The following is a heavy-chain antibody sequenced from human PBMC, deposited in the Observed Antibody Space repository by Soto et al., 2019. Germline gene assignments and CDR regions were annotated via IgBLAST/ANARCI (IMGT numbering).Heavy chain of an antibody. CDR3: ATVLHSSTARGSDFDP. CDR1: DYYFPGYN. CDR2: IDPNSGFT. Sequence: QVQLVQSGAEVKKPGASIKVSCKAYDYYFPGYNIHWVRQAPGQGLERMGWIDPNSGFTNYAQKFQGRVTMAGDTAITTAYLEVKKLRSDDTAVYYCATVLHSSTARGSDFDPWGQGTQVTVSS. V-gene: IGHV1-2*02. J-gene: IGHJ5*02. D-gene: IGHD2-2*01.